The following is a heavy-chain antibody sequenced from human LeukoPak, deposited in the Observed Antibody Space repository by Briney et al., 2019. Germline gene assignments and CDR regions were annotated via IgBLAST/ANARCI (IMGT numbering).Heavy chain of an antibody. Sequence: ASVKVSCKASGYTFTGYHIHWVRQAPGQGLEWMGRINPYSGDTNFAQKFQGRVTMTRDTSITTAYMDLSSLTPDDTAVYFCARDQGSLTRSWYTGYWGEGTQVTVSS. V-gene: IGHV1-2*06. CDR3: ARDQGSLTRSWYTGY. J-gene: IGHJ4*02. CDR1: GYTFTGYH. D-gene: IGHD6-13*01. CDR2: INPYSGDT.